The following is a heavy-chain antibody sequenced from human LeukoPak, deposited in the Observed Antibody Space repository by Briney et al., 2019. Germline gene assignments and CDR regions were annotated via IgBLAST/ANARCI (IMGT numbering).Heavy chain of an antibody. J-gene: IGHJ6*02. CDR2: INTNTGNP. V-gene: IGHV7-4-1*02. D-gene: IGHD6-19*01. CDR1: GYTFTSYA. Sequence: ASVKVSCKASGYTFTSYAMNWVRQSPGQGLEWMGWINTNTGNPTYAQGFTGRFVFSLDTSVSTAYLQISSLKAEDTAVYYCARTVAGTPRYYYYYYGMDVWGQGTTVTVSS. CDR3: ARTVAGTPRYYYYYYGMDV.